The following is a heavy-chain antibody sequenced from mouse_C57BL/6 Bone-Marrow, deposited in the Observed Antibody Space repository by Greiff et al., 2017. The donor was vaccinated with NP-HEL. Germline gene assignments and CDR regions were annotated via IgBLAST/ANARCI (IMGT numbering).Heavy chain of an antibody. CDR3: ARRGQLRLRDY. J-gene: IGHJ2*01. Sequence: QVHVKQSGAELARPGASVKLSCKASGYTFTSYGISWVKQRTGQGLEWIGEIYPRSGNTYYNEKFKGKATLTADKSSSTAYMELRSLTSEDSAVYFCARRGQLRLRDYWGQGTTLTVSS. CDR2: IYPRSGNT. CDR1: GYTFTSYG. D-gene: IGHD3-2*02. V-gene: IGHV1-81*01.